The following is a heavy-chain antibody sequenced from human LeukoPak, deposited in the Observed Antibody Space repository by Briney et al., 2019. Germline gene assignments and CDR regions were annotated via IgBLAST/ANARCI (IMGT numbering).Heavy chain of an antibody. CDR2: IYYNGST. Sequence: PSETLPLTCSVSGGSISRYYWSWIRQPPGKGLEWIGYIYYNGSTNYNPSLKSRVTISVDTSKNQFSLKLSSVPAADTAVYYCARETLWFGEPPGPFDYWGQGTLVTVSS. D-gene: IGHD3-10*01. CDR1: GGSISRYY. V-gene: IGHV4-59*01. J-gene: IGHJ4*02. CDR3: ARETLWFGEPPGPFDY.